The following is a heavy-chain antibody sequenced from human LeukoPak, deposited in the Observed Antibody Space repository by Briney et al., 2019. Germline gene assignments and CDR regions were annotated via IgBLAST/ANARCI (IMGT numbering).Heavy chain of an antibody. CDR1: GGSISSYY. J-gene: IGHJ4*02. CDR2: IYYSGST. V-gene: IGHV4-59*01. CDR3: ARDDYGGPGD. D-gene: IGHD4-23*01. Sequence: PSETLSLTCTVSGGSISSYYWSWIRQPPGKGLVWIGYIYYSGSTNYNPSLKSRVTISVDTSKNQFSLKLSSVTAADTAVYYCARDDYGGPGDWGQGTLVTVSS.